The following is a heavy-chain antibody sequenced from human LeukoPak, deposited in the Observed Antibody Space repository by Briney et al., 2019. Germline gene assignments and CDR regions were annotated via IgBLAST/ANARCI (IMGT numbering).Heavy chain of an antibody. Sequence: SETLSLTCTVSGGSISSYYWSWIRQPPGKGLEWIGYIYYSGSTNYNPSLKSRVTISVDTSKNQFSLKLSSVTAADTAVYYCARAVTSYYYYYMDVWGKGTTVTVSS. CDR1: GGSISSYY. CDR3: ARAVTSYYYYYMDV. J-gene: IGHJ6*03. V-gene: IGHV4-59*01. CDR2: IYYSGST. D-gene: IGHD4-17*01.